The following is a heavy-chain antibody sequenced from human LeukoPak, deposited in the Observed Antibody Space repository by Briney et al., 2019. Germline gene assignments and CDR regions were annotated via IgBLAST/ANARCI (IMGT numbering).Heavy chain of an antibody. CDR2: ISAYNGNT. Sequence: GASVKVSCKASGYSFTSYGISWVRQAPGQGLEWMGWISAYNGNTNYAQKLQGRVTITRNTSISTAYMELSSLRSEDTAVYYCARGPRIFGNYYYYYMDVWGKGTTVTVSS. J-gene: IGHJ6*03. CDR3: ARGPRIFGNYYYYYMDV. CDR1: GYSFTSYG. V-gene: IGHV1-18*01. D-gene: IGHD3-3*01.